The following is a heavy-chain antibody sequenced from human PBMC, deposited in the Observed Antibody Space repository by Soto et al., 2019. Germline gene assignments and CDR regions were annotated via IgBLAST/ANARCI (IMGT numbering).Heavy chain of an antibody. CDR1: GFTFSSYG. Sequence: QVQLVESGGGVVQPGRSLRLSCAASGFTFSSYGMHWVRQAPGKGLEWVAVISYDGSNKYYVDSVKGRFTISRDNSKNTLYLQMNSLRAEDTAVYYCAKDYSSSWFGRRYYYYYGMDVWGQGTTVTVSS. CDR3: AKDYSSSWFGRRYYYYYGMDV. V-gene: IGHV3-30*18. CDR2: ISYDGSNK. D-gene: IGHD6-13*01. J-gene: IGHJ6*02.